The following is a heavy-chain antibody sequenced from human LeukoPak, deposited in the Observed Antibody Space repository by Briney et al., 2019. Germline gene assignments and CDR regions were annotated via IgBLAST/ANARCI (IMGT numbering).Heavy chain of an antibody. D-gene: IGHD2-2*01. V-gene: IGHV1-24*01. Sequence: ASVKVSCKVSGYTLTELSMHWVRQAPGKGREWMGGFDPEDGETIYAQKFQGRVTMTEDTSTDTAYMELSSLRSEDTAVYYCATLANCSSTSCYQHYYYYMDVWGKGTTVTVSS. CDR1: GYTLTELS. J-gene: IGHJ6*03. CDR3: ATLANCSSTSCYQHYYYYMDV. CDR2: FDPEDGET.